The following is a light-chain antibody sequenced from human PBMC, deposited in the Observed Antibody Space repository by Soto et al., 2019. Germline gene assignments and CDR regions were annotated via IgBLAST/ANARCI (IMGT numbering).Light chain of an antibody. CDR3: QQSYSTPLSGLT. V-gene: IGKV1-39*01. CDR1: QSISSY. Sequence: DIQMTQSPSSLSASVGDRVTITCRASQSISSYLNWYQQKPGKAPKLLIYAASSLQSGVPSRFSGSGSGTDFTLTISSLQPEDFATYYCQQSYSTPLSGLTFGQGTKLEIK. J-gene: IGKJ2*01. CDR2: AAS.